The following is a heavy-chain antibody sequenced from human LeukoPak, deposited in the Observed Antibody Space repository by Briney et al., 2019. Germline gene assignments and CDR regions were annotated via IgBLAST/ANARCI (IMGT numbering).Heavy chain of an antibody. CDR3: ASGQWGATDTVFDY. CDR2: IIPIFGTA. CDR1: GGTFSSYA. D-gene: IGHD4-17*01. V-gene: IGHV1-69*05. J-gene: IGHJ4*02. Sequence: ASVKVSCKASGGTFSSYAISWVRQAPGQGLEWMGGIIPIFGTANYAQKLQGRVTMTTDTSTSTAYMELRSLRSDDTAVYYCASGQWGATDTVFDYWGQGTLVTVSS.